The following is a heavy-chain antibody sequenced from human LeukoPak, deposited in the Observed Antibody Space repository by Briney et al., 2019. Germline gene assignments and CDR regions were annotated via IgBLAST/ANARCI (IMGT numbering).Heavy chain of an antibody. CDR2: ITTSGGST. V-gene: IGHV3-23*01. CDR1: GFTFSSYA. CDR3: ARNRGDPSYFDY. D-gene: IGHD4-17*01. J-gene: IGHJ4*02. Sequence: PGGSLRLSCAASGFTFSSYAVSWVRQAPGKGLEWVSGITTSGGSTYYADSVQGRFTISRDNSKNTLYLQLNSLRADDTAVYYCARNRGDPSYFDYWGQGTLVTVSS.